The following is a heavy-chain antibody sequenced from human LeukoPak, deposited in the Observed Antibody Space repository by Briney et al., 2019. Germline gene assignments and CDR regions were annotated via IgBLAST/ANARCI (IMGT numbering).Heavy chain of an antibody. CDR3: AKGFSEYSYGLDY. Sequence: GGSLRLSCAASGFTFSRYSMHWVRQAPGKGLVWVSHVNSDGSGTDYADSVKGRFTISRDNAKNTLYLQMNSLRAEDTAVYYCAKGFSEYSYGLDYWGQGTLVTVSS. J-gene: IGHJ4*02. CDR1: GFTFSRYS. D-gene: IGHD5-18*01. V-gene: IGHV3-74*01. CDR2: VNSDGSGT.